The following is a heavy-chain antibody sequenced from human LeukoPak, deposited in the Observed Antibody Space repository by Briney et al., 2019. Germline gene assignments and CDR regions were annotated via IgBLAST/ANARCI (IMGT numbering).Heavy chain of an antibody. CDR1: GCTLSSYA. D-gene: IGHD3-16*01. CDR2: IIPIFGTA. J-gene: IGHJ6*03. Sequence: ASVKVSCKASGCTLSSYAISWVRQAPGQGLGSMGGIIPIFGTANYAQKFQGRVTITADESTSTAYMELSSLRSEDTAVYYCARDRPARSPDLIMDVWGKGTTVTVSS. V-gene: IGHV1-69*13. CDR3: ARDRPARSPDLIMDV.